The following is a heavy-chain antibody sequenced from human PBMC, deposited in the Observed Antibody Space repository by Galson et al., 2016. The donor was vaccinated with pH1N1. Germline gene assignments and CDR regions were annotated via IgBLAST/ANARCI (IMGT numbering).Heavy chain of an antibody. CDR3: ATRRGKDYSDRGGYRAY. Sequence: SVKVSCKASGGTFTFYAFTWVRQAPGQGLEWMGGTIPVFGAPTYAQKFQGRVTITTDDSTRTAYMELSSLRSEDTAVYYCATRRGKDYSDRGGYRAYWGQGTLVTVSS. CDR2: TIPVFGAP. J-gene: IGHJ4*02. D-gene: IGHD3-22*01. V-gene: IGHV1-69*05. CDR1: GGTFTFYA.